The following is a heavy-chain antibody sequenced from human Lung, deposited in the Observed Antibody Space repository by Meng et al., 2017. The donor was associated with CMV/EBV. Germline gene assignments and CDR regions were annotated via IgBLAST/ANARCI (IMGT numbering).Heavy chain of an antibody. D-gene: IGHD2-2*01. Sequence: SXTXSLXXAVYNGSFSGYYWSWIRQPPGKGLEWIGEINHSGSTNYNPSLESRVTISVDTSKNQFSLKLSSVTAADTAVYYCARWVAVVPAARYYFYYYGMDVWXQGTXVPVSS. CDR1: NGSFSGYY. J-gene: IGHJ6*02. CDR2: INHSGST. CDR3: ARWVAVVPAARYYFYYYGMDV. V-gene: IGHV4-34*01.